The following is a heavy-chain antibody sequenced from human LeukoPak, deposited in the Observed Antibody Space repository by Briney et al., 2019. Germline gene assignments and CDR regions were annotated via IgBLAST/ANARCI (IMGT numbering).Heavy chain of an antibody. Sequence: ASVKVSCKASGYTFTSYGISWVRQAPGQGLEWMGWISAYNGNTNYAQKLQGRVTMTTDTSTSTAYMELRSLRSDDTAVYYCARDWDPWFGELSHYYYYGMDVWGQGTTVTVSS. V-gene: IGHV1-18*01. CDR3: ARDWDPWFGELSHYYYYGMDV. D-gene: IGHD3-10*01. CDR1: GYTFTSYG. CDR2: ISAYNGNT. J-gene: IGHJ6*02.